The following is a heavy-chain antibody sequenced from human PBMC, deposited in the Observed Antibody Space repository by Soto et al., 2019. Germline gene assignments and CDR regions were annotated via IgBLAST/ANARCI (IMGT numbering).Heavy chain of an antibody. J-gene: IGHJ6*02. CDR1: GFTLSSYG. V-gene: IGHV3-30*18. D-gene: IGHD4-17*01. CDR2: ISYDGSNK. Sequence: PGGSLRLSCAASGFTLSSYGMHWVRQAPGKGLEWVAVISYDGSNKHYADSVKGRFTISRDNSKNTLYLQMNSLRAEDTAVYYCAKSLXTAEEDNYYYYYYGMDVWGQGTTVTVSS. CDR3: AKSLXTAEEDNYYYYYYGMDV.